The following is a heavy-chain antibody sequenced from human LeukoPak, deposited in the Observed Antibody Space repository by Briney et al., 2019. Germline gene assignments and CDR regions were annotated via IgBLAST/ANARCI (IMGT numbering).Heavy chain of an antibody. J-gene: IGHJ5*02. Sequence: PGGSLRLSCAASGFTFDDYAMHWVRQAPGKGLEWVSLISWDGGSTYYADSVKGRFTISRDSSKNSLYLQMNSLRAEDTALYYCAKDSGDGYNLIGWFDPWGQGTLVTVSS. CDR2: ISWDGGST. D-gene: IGHD5-24*01. V-gene: IGHV3-43D*03. CDR3: AKDSGDGYNLIGWFDP. CDR1: GFTFDDYA.